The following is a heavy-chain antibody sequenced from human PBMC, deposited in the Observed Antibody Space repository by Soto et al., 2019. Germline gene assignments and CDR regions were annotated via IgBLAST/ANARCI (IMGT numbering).Heavy chain of an antibody. Sequence: QVQLVESGGGVVQPGRSLRLSCAASGFTFSSYGMHWVRQAPGKGLEWVAVIWYDGSNKYYADSVKGRFTISRDNYKNTLYLQMNSLRAEDTAVYYCARDGAYYDYIWGSYRYDYYYYYMDVWGKGTTVTVSS. V-gene: IGHV3-33*01. CDR3: ARDGAYYDYIWGSYRYDYYYYYMDV. J-gene: IGHJ6*03. CDR1: GFTFSSYG. D-gene: IGHD3-16*02. CDR2: IWYDGSNK.